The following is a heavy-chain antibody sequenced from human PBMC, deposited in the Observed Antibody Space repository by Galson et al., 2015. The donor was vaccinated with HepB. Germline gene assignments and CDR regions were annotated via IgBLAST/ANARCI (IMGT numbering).Heavy chain of an antibody. V-gene: IGHV3-30*18. Sequence: LRLSCAASGFTFSSYGMHWVRQAPGKGLEWVAVISYDGSNKYYADSVKGRFTISRDNSKNTLHLQMNSLRAEDTAVYYCAKDREIVVVTAIGYWGQGTLVTVSS. CDR2: ISYDGSNK. J-gene: IGHJ4*02. CDR1: GFTFSSYG. D-gene: IGHD2-21*02. CDR3: AKDREIVVVTAIGY.